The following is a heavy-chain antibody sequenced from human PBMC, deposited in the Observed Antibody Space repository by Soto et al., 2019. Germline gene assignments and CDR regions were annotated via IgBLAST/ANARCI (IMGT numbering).Heavy chain of an antibody. V-gene: IGHV3-21*01. CDR2: ISSSGTYM. CDR1: GFTFSSYS. CDR3: ARGGAAAGTSGYDY. D-gene: IGHD6-13*01. J-gene: IGHJ4*02. Sequence: GGSLRLSCAASGFTFSSYSMNWVRQAPGKGLEWVSSISSSGTYMYYADSVKGRFTISRDNAKNSLYLQMDSLRADDTAVYYCARGGAAAGTSGYDYWGQGTLVTVSS.